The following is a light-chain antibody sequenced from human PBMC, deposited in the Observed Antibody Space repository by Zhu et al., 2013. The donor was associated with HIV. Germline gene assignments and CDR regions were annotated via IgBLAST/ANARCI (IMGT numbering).Light chain of an antibody. J-gene: IGKJ1*01. V-gene: IGKV3-11*01. CDR2: DVS. CDR3: QQRSNWPVT. CDR1: QSVSSS. Sequence: EIVMTQSPATLSVSPGESATLSCRASQSVSSSLAWYQQKPGQAPRLLIYDVSNRATGIPARFSGSGSGTDFTLTISSLEPEDFAVYYCQQRSNWPVTFGQGTKVEIK.